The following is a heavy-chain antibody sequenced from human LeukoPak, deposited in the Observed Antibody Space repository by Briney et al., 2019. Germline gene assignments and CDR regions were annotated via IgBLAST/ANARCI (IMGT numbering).Heavy chain of an antibody. D-gene: IGHD3-10*01. CDR1: GFTFSSYI. J-gene: IGHJ3*02. CDR3: ARSGNAFDI. Sequence: GGSLRLSCAASGFTFSSYIMNWVRRAPGKGLEWVSSISSSSNYIYYADSVKGRFTISRGNAKNSLYLQMNSQRAEDTAVYYCARSGNAFDIWGQGTMVTVSS. CDR2: ISSSSNYI. V-gene: IGHV3-21*01.